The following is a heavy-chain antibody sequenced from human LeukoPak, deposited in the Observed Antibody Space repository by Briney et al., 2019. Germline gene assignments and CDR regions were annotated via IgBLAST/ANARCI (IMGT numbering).Heavy chain of an antibody. D-gene: IGHD2-15*01. CDR1: GFTLSSYW. CDR3: ARVRGYCSGGSCYSLDAFDI. V-gene: IGHV3-7*03. J-gene: IGHJ3*02. CDR2: IKQDGSEK. Sequence: GGSLRLSCAASGFTLSSYWMSWVRQAPGKGLEWVANIKQDGSEKYYVDSVKGRFTISRDNAKNSLYLQMNSLRAEDTAVYYCARVRGYCSGGSCYSLDAFDIWGQGTMVTVSS.